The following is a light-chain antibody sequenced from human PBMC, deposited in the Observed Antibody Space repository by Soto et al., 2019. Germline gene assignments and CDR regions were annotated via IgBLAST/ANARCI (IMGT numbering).Light chain of an antibody. V-gene: IGLV1-47*01. J-gene: IGLJ2*01. CDR3: AAWDDSLSAPV. CDR1: SSNIGSNY. CDR2: RND. Sequence: QSVLTQPPSASATPGQRVTISCFGSSSNIGSNYGYWYQQLPGTAPKLLISRNDERPSGVPDRFSGSKSDTSASLAISGFRSEDEADYYCAAWDDSLSAPVFGGGTTLTVL.